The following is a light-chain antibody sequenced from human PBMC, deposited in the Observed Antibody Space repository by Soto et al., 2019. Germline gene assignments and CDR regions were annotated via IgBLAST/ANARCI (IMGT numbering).Light chain of an antibody. V-gene: IGKV3-20*01. CDR2: GAS. CDR1: QSIGNV. Sequence: EIVLTQSPALLSLSPRERATLSCRASQSIGNVLAWYQQNPGQAPRPLIYGASSRATGIPNRFSGSGSGTDFTLTISRLEPADFAVYYCQQYGNSPQTFGQGTKVDI. CDR3: QQYGNSPQT. J-gene: IGKJ1*01.